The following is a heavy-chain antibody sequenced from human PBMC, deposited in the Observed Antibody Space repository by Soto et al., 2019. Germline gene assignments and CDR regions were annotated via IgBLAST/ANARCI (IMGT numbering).Heavy chain of an antibody. V-gene: IGHV1-69*13. CDR1: GGTFSSYA. CDR3: ASYPGSGSYYYYGMDA. CDR2: IIPIFGTA. Sequence: ASVKVSCKASGGTFSSYAISWVRQAPGQGLEWMGGIIPIFGTANYAQKFQGRVTITADESTSTAYMELSSLRSEDTAVYYCASYPGSGSYYYYGMDAWGQGTTVTVSS. J-gene: IGHJ6*02. D-gene: IGHD3-10*01.